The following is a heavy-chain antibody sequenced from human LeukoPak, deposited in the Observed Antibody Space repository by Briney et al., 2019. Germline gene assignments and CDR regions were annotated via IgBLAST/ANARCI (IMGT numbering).Heavy chain of an antibody. Sequence: GGSLRLSCAASGFTFSSYWMSWVRQAPGKGLEWVANIKQDGSEKYYVDSVKGRFTISRDNAKNSLYLQMNSLRAEDTAVYYCARPSGYSSGWYYYYGMDVWGQGTTVTVSS. CDR2: IKQDGSEK. V-gene: IGHV3-7*01. CDR3: ARPSGYSSGWYYYYGMDV. D-gene: IGHD6-19*01. CDR1: GFTFSSYW. J-gene: IGHJ6*02.